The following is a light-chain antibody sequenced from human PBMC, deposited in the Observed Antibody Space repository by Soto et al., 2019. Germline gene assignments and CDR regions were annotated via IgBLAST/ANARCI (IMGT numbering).Light chain of an antibody. V-gene: IGKV3-20*01. CDR2: GTS. CDR1: QSISSY. CDR3: QQYGSSIT. Sequence: EVVVTQSPNTLSLPPGERATLSCRASQSISSYLAWYQQKPGQAPRLLIYGTSSRATGIPDRFSGSGSGTDFTLTISRLEPEDFAMFYCQQYGSSITFGQGTRLEIK. J-gene: IGKJ5*01.